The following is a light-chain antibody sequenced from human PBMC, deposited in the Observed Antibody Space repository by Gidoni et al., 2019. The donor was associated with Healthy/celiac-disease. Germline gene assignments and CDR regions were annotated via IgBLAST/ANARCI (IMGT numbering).Light chain of an antibody. CDR1: QSISSY. Sequence: DIQMSQSPSSLSASVADRVTITCRASQSISSYLNWYQQKPGKAPKLLIYSASSLQSGVPSRFSGSGSGTDFTLTISSLQPEDFAIYYCQQSYNTPLTFGQGTRLEIK. V-gene: IGKV1-39*01. J-gene: IGKJ5*01. CDR2: SAS. CDR3: QQSYNTPLT.